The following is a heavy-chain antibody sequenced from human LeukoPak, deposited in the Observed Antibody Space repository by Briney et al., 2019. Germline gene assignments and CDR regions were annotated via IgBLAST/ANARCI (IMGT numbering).Heavy chain of an antibody. Sequence: GESVRLSCAASGFILKKYGMTWVRQAPGKGLQWVAGVTGTGHKTFYADSAKGRFTISRDDANNTMSLHINSLRVEDSAIYYCTKDAKYCDSYLCHPDYFQYWGQGILVTVSS. D-gene: IGHD2-21*01. CDR2: VTGTGHKT. CDR1: GFILKKYG. J-gene: IGHJ4*02. V-gene: IGHV3-23*01. CDR3: TKDAKYCDSYLCHPDYFQY.